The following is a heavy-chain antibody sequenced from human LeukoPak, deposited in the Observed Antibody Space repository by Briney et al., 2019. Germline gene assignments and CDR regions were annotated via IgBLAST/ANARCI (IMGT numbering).Heavy chain of an antibody. CDR2: INHSGST. CDR3: ARRGATRYYYYYYGMDV. J-gene: IGHJ6*02. D-gene: IGHD1-26*01. Sequence: SETLSLTCAVYGGSFSGYYWSWIRQPPGKGLEWIGEINHSGSTNYNPSLKSRVTISVDTSKNQFSLKLSSVTAADTAVYYCARRGATRYYYYYYGMDVWGRGTTATVSS. CDR1: GGSFSGYY. V-gene: IGHV4-34*01.